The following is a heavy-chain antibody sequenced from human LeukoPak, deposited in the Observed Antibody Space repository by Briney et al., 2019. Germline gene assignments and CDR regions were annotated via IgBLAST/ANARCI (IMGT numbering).Heavy chain of an antibody. V-gene: IGHV3-11*01. CDR2: ITSTGSTT. D-gene: IGHD1-14*01. Sequence: GGSLRLSCAASGFSLSDYYMTWIRQVPGKGLEWISYITSTGSTTYYADSLKGRLTISRGTAKSFVYLQMNSLRADDTAVYYCARRTVITPGGFDYWGQGTLVTVSS. CDR3: ARRTVITPGGFDY. CDR1: GFSLSDYY. J-gene: IGHJ4*02.